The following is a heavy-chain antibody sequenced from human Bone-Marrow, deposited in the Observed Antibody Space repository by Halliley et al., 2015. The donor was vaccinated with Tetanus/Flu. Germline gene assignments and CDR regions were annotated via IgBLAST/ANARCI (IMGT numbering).Heavy chain of an antibody. CDR3: ARGYGPLDH. CDR1: GGSIKSFF. Sequence: TLSLTCTVSGGSIKSFFWSWIRQSPPKGLEWLGYVYDSGSTNYNPSLKSRVTISADTSKNQLSLKLTSVTAADTAVYFCARGYGPLDHRGQGTLVTVSS. V-gene: IGHV4-59*01. CDR2: VYDSGST. J-gene: IGHJ4*02. D-gene: IGHD5-18*01.